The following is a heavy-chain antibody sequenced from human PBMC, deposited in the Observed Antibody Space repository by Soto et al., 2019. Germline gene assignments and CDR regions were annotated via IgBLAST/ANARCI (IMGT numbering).Heavy chain of an antibody. V-gene: IGHV3-30-3*01. D-gene: IGHD2-15*01. CDR2: ISYDGSNK. CDR1: GFTFSSYA. Sequence: GGSLRLSCAASGFTFSSYAMHWVRQAPGKGLEWVAVISYDGSNKYYADSEKGRFTISRDNSKNTLYLQMNSLRAEDTAVYYCASPFLGYCSGGSCPDHYFDYWGQGTLVTVSS. J-gene: IGHJ4*02. CDR3: ASPFLGYCSGGSCPDHYFDY.